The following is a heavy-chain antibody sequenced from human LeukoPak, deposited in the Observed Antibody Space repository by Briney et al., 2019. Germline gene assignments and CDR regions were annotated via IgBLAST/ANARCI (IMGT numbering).Heavy chain of an antibody. D-gene: IGHD3-10*01. V-gene: IGHV4-59*08. CDR1: GGSLSNSY. CDR3: ARLLLDYSNDDGNFGGPHLPD. CDR2: ISYSDIT. J-gene: IGHJ4*02. Sequence: SETLSLTCTVSGGSLSNSYWTWLRQPPGKTLEWIGYISYSDITNRNPSLKSRVSFSLDSSKNQISLTLTSVTAADTAVYFCARLLLDYSNDDGNFGGPHLPDWGQGTLVTVSS.